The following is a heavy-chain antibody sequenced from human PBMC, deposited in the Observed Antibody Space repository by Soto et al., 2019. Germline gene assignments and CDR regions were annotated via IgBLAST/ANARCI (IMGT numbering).Heavy chain of an antibody. CDR1: GYTFTSYG. D-gene: IGHD2-2*01. CDR3: ARDTADIVVVPAAHLDY. J-gene: IGHJ4*02. CDR2: ISAYNGNT. V-gene: IGHV1-18*01. Sequence: ASVKVSCKASGYTFTSYGISWVRQAPGQGLEWMGWISAYNGNTNYAQKLQGRVTMTTDTSTSTAYMEQRSLRSDDTAVYYCARDTADIVVVPAAHLDYWGQGTLVTVSS.